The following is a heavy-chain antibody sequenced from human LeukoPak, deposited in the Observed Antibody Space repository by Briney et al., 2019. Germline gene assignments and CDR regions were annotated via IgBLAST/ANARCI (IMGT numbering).Heavy chain of an antibody. D-gene: IGHD6-19*01. J-gene: IGHJ4*02. CDR3: AKIPSAVPGRGFDY. CDR1: GFTFSSYA. Sequence: AGGSLRLSCAASGFTFSSYAMSWVRQAPDKGLEWVAFIRYDGSNKYYADSVKGRFTISRDNSKNTLYLQMNSLRAEDTAVYYCAKIPSAVPGRGFDYWGQGTLVTVSS. V-gene: IGHV3-30*02. CDR2: IRYDGSNK.